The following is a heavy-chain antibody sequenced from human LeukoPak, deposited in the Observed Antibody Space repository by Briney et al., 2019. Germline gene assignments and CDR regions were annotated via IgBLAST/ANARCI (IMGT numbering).Heavy chain of an antibody. CDR1: GFTFSSYS. CDR2: ISSSSSYI. J-gene: IGHJ4*02. CDR3: ARGWASEAFDY. V-gene: IGHV3-21*01. D-gene: IGHD3-16*01. Sequence: KPGGSLRLSCAASGFTFSSYSMNWVRQAPGRGLEWVSSISSSSSYIYYADSVKGRFTISRDYAKNSLYLQMDSLRAEDTAVYYCARGWASEAFDYWGQGTLVTVSS.